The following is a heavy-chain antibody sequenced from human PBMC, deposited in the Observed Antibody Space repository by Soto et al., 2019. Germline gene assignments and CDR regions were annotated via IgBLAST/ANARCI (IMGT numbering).Heavy chain of an antibody. D-gene: IGHD3-22*01. CDR1: GFTFSSYD. J-gene: IGHJ4*02. CDR3: ARGATYYYDSSGYYPDYFDY. CDR2: IGTAGDP. Sequence: LRLSCAASGFTFSSYDMHWVRQATGKSLEWVSAIGTAGDPYYPGSAKGRFTISRENAKNSLYLQMNSLRAGDTAVYYCARGATYYYDSSGYYPDYFDYWGQGTLVTVSS. V-gene: IGHV3-13*05.